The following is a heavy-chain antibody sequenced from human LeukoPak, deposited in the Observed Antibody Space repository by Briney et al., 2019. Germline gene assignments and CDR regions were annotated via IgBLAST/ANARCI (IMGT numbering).Heavy chain of an antibody. D-gene: IGHD2-21*02. CDR2: IYPGDSDT. CDR3: AGLDGECGGDCYTPSYNWFDP. V-gene: IGHV5-51*01. CDR1: GYSFTSYW. J-gene: IGHJ5*02. Sequence: GESLKISCKGSGYSFTSYWIGWVRQMPGKGLEWMGIIYPGDSDTRYSPSFQLQVTISADKSISTAYLQWSSLKASDTAMYYCAGLDGECGGDCYTPSYNWFDPWGQGTLGTVSS.